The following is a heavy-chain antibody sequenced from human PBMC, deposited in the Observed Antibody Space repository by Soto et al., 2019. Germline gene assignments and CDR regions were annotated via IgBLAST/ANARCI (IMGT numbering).Heavy chain of an antibody. D-gene: IGHD3-3*01. J-gene: IGHJ4*02. CDR3: ARGGVSTRTFDY. CDR2: IYPSDSDT. V-gene: IGHV5-51*01. Sequence: SGESLQISSKGSGYNFAGYWIDWVRQMPGKGLELMGIIYPSDSDTRYRPSFQGQVTISADKSISSAYLQWSSLRASDTAMYYCARGGVSTRTFDYWGQGTPVTVS. CDR1: GYNFAGYW.